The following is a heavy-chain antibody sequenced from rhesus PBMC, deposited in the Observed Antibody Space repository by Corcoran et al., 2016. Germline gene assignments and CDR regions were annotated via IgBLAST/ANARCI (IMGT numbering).Heavy chain of an antibody. CDR3: ARARRWYYNIWTGENYFDY. V-gene: IGHV4S10*01. CDR1: GGSISASYG. Sequence: QVQLQESGPGVVKPSETLSLTCAVSGGSISASYGWSWIRQPPGKGLDWIGYISGSSTRNNYHPSLKRRVTITNGTAKNQFSLKLSSVAAADTAVYYGARARRWYYNIWTGENYFDYWGQGVLVTVSS. CDR2: ISGSSTRN. D-gene: IGHD3-3*01. J-gene: IGHJ4*01.